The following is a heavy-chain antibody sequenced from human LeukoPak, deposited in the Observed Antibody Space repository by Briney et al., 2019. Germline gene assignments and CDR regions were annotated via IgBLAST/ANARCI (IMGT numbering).Heavy chain of an antibody. D-gene: IGHD3-22*01. Sequence: GGSLRLSCAASGFTFSSYAMSWVRQAPGKGLEWVSAISGSGGSTYYADSVKGRFTISRDNAKNTLYLQMNSLRAEDTAVYYCGRSGDYYDSSGYYDWGQGTLVTVSS. V-gene: IGHV3-23*01. CDR3: GRSGDYYDSSGYYD. CDR2: ISGSGGST. CDR1: GFTFSSYA. J-gene: IGHJ4*02.